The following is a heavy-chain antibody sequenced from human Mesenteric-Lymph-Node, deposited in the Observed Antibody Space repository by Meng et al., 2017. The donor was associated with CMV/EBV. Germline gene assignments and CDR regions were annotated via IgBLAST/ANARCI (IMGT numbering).Heavy chain of an antibody. V-gene: IGHV4-39*01. CDR1: GGSIRSSSYY. D-gene: IGHD6-19*01. J-gene: IGHJ4*02. CDR3: ARQGDSSGLDY. Sequence: CTVSGGSIRSSSYYWGWIRQPPGKGLEWIGSIYYSGSTYYNPSLKSRVTISVDTSKNQFSLKLSSVTAADTAVYYCARQGDSSGLDYWGQGTLVTVSS. CDR2: IYYSGST.